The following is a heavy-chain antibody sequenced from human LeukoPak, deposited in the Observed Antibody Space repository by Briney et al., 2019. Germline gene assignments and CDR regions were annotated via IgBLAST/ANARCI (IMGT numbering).Heavy chain of an antibody. D-gene: IGHD5-18*01. CDR2: IYDGGRT. Sequence: GGSLRLSCAASGFIVSTNYMSWVRQAPGKGLEWVSLIYDGGRTYYADSAKGRFTISGDNSKNTLYLQMNSPRAEDTAVYYCARGAGYPFYMDVWGKGTTVTVSS. V-gene: IGHV3-66*02. CDR1: GFIVSTNY. J-gene: IGHJ6*03. CDR3: ARGAGYPFYMDV.